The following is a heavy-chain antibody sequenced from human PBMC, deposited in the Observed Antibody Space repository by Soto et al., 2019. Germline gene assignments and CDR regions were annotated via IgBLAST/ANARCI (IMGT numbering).Heavy chain of an antibody. CDR3: ARGYGAAFDI. Sequence: PSETLSLTCTVSGGSISSYYWRWIRQPPGKGLEWIGYIYYSGSTNYNPSLKSRVNISVDTSKNQFSLKLSSVTAADTAVYYCARGYGAAFDIWGQGTMVTVSS. CDR2: IYYSGST. CDR1: GGSISSYY. J-gene: IGHJ3*02. D-gene: IGHD4-17*01. V-gene: IGHV4-59*08.